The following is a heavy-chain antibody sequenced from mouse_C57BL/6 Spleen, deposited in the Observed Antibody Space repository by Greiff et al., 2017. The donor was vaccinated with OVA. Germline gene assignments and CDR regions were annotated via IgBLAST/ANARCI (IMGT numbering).Heavy chain of an antibody. J-gene: IGHJ2*01. V-gene: IGHV5-17*01. Sequence: EVHLVESGGGLVKPGGSLKLSCAASGFTFSDYGMHWVRQAPEKGLEWVAYISSGSSTIYYADTVKGRFTISRDNAKNTLFLQMTSLRSEDTAMYYCARPEAGTYYFDYWGQGTTLTVSS. CDR1: GFTFSDYG. CDR3: ARPEAGTYYFDY. D-gene: IGHD4-1*01. CDR2: ISSGSSTI.